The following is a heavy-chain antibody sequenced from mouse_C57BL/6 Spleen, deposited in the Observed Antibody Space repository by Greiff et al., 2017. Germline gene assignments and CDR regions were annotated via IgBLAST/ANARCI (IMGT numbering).Heavy chain of an antibody. Sequence: LVESGPELVKPGASVKISCKASGYSFTGYYMNWVKQSPEKSLEWIGEINPSTGGTTYNQKFKAKATLTVDKSSSTAYMQLKSLTSEDSAVYYCARSVYDYWGQGTLVTVSA. CDR1: GYSFTGYY. D-gene: IGHD1-1*01. CDR2: INPSTGGT. J-gene: IGHJ3*01. V-gene: IGHV1-42*01. CDR3: ARSVYDY.